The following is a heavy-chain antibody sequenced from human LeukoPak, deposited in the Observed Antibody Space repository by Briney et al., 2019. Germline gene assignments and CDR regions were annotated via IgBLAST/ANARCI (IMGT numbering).Heavy chain of an antibody. Sequence: GGSLRLSCAASGFTFSIYSMNWVRQAPGKGLEWVSYISSSSSTIRCADSVKGRFTISRDNAKNSLYLQMNSLRAEDTAVYYCARDLYPGYWGQGALVTVSS. J-gene: IGHJ4*02. CDR1: GFTFSIYS. CDR2: ISSSSSTI. D-gene: IGHD3-16*01. V-gene: IGHV3-48*01. CDR3: ARDLYPGY.